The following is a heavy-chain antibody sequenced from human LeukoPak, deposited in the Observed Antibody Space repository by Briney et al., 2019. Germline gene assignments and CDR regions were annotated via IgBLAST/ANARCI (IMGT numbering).Heavy chain of an antibody. CDR2: VKTKTDGATT. Sequence: GGSLRLSCVASGFTFNKYWMNWVRQAPGKGLEWVGRVKTKTDGATTDYAAPVKGRFTISRDDSENMVYLQMNSLKTEDTAVYYCATDWHWGQGTLVTVSS. CDR3: ATDWH. J-gene: IGHJ4*02. CDR1: GFTFNKYW. V-gene: IGHV3-15*01.